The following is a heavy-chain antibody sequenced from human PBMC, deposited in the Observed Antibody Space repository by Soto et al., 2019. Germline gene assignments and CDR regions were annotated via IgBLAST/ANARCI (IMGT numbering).Heavy chain of an antibody. V-gene: IGHV3-74*01. D-gene: IGHD3-10*01. J-gene: IGHJ4*02. Sequence: GGSLRLSCAASGFALSGYWMHWVRQPAGKGLMWVSRINSDGSDTSSADSVKGRFTISRDNAKNALYLQMNSLRVEDTAVYYCVRGAPYDFWGQGVQVTVSS. CDR3: VRGAPYDF. CDR2: INSDGSDT. CDR1: GFALSGYW.